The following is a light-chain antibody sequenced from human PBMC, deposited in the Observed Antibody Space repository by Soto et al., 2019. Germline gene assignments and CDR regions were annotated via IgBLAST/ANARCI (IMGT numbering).Light chain of an antibody. CDR2: RAS. J-gene: IGKJ1*01. CDR1: QSINSW. Sequence: DIQMTQSPSTLSASVGDRVTITCRASQSINSWLAWFQQKPGKAPKLLIYRASSLQSGVPSTFSGSGSETELTLTISSLHPDDFAPYFFQQYNFYSWKFGQGTKV. CDR3: QQYNFYSWK. V-gene: IGKV1-5*03.